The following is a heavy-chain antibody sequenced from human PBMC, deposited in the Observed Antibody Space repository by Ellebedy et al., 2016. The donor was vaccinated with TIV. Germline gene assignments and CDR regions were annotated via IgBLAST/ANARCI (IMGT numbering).Heavy chain of an antibody. J-gene: IGHJ4*02. Sequence: SETLSLXXTVSGGSISSGGYYWSWIRQPPGKGLEWIGYIYYSGSTNYNPSLKSRVTISVDTSKNQFSLKLSSVTAADTAVYYCARHGHSGSYQLWGQGTLVTVSS. D-gene: IGHD1-26*01. CDR2: IYYSGST. CDR1: GGSISSGGYY. CDR3: ARHGHSGSYQL. V-gene: IGHV4-61*08.